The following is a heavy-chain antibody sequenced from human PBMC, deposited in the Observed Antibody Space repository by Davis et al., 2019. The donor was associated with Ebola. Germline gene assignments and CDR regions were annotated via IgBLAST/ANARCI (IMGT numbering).Heavy chain of an antibody. CDR1: GGTFSSYA. Sequence: AASVKVSCKASGGTFSSYAISWVRQAPGQGLEWMGGIIPIFGTANYAQKFQGRVTITADKSTSTAYMELSSLRSEDTAVYYCARDPRPFIVATGYFDYWGQGTLVTVSS. CDR3: ARDPRPFIVATGYFDY. D-gene: IGHD5-12*01. V-gene: IGHV1-69*06. CDR2: IIPIFGTA. J-gene: IGHJ4*02.